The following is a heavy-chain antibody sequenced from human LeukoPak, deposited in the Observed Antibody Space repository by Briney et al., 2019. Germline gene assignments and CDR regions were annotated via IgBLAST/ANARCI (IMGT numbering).Heavy chain of an antibody. D-gene: IGHD3-10*01. CDR2: IHYSGST. Sequence: SETLSLTCTVSGGSITSSSYYWGWIRQPPGKGLEWIGSIHYSGSTNYNPSLKSRVTISVDTSKNQFSLKLSSVTAADTAVYYCARMVRGVTYYYYYYMDVWGKGTTVTVSS. CDR1: GGSITSSSYY. CDR3: ARMVRGVTYYYYYYMDV. J-gene: IGHJ6*03. V-gene: IGHV4-39*07.